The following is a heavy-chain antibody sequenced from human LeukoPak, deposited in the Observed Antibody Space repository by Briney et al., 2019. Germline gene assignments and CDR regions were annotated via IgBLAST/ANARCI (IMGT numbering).Heavy chain of an antibody. D-gene: IGHD6-6*01. CDR2: INHSGST. Sequence: SETLSLTCAVYGGSFSGYYWSWIRQPPGKGLEWIGEINHSGSTNYNPSLKSRVTISVNTSKNQFSLKLSSVTAADTAVYYCARDSSSTDYWGQGTLVTVSS. CDR1: GGSFSGYY. J-gene: IGHJ4*02. CDR3: ARDSSSTDY. V-gene: IGHV4-34*01.